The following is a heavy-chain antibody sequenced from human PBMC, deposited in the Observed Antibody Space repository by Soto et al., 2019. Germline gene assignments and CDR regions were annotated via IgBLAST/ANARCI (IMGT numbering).Heavy chain of an antibody. Sequence: GGSLRLSCAASGFTFSNYGVHWVRQAPGKGLEWVALVWSDGTNEKYADSVKGRFTISRDNSHNTLYLQMNSLRVEDTAVYYCARDVSPRYVNYFDYWGQGTLVTISS. CDR2: VWSDGTNE. CDR1: GFTFSNYG. CDR3: ARDVSPRYVNYFDY. J-gene: IGHJ4*02. D-gene: IGHD1-20*01. V-gene: IGHV3-33*01.